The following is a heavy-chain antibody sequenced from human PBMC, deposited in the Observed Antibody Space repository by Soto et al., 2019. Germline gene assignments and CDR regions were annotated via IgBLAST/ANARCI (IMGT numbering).Heavy chain of an antibody. CDR2: IKSKTNGETI. V-gene: IGHV3-15*07. CDR1: ECTLSGTW. J-gene: IGHJ6*02. D-gene: IGHD3-16*01. CDR3: AKGGLNYYYSGMDV. Sequence: LPCGASECTLSGTWVNFGRHATGKGLEWVGRIKSKTNGETIDYAAPVKGRFSISRDDSENKVYLQMNSLKTEDTAVYYCAKGGLNYYYSGMDVWGQGTTVTGSS.